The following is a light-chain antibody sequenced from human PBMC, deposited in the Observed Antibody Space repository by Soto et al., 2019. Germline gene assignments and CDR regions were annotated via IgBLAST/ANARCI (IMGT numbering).Light chain of an antibody. CDR1: QSVSSSY. Sequence: EIVLTQSPGTLSLSPGERATLSCRASQSVSSSYLAWYQQKPGQAPRLLIYGASNRATGIPDRFSGSGSGTEFTLTINSLQSEDFAVYYCQQYNNWPRTFGQGTKVDIK. V-gene: IGKV3D-15*01. J-gene: IGKJ1*01. CDR2: GAS. CDR3: QQYNNWPRT.